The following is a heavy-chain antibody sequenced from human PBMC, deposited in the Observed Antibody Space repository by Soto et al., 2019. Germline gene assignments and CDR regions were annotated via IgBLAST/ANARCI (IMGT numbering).Heavy chain of an antibody. CDR3: AIDPTIFGVVQNYGMDV. J-gene: IGHJ6*02. CDR2: ISGYNGIT. D-gene: IGHD3-3*01. V-gene: IGHV1-18*01. Sequence: QVQLVQSGAEVKKPGASVKVSCKASGYTFTSYGITWVRPAPGQGLEWMGWISGYNGITNYAEKLQGRVTITPDTSTSTDYLELRILSSDDTAVYYCAIDPTIFGVVQNYGMDVWGQGTTVTVSS. CDR1: GYTFTSYG.